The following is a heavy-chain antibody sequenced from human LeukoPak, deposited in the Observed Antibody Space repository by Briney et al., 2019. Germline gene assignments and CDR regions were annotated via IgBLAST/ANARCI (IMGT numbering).Heavy chain of an antibody. CDR3: ARDRGYYDSSGYSWGFDY. J-gene: IGHJ4*02. Sequence: SETLSLTCTVSGGSISSGGYYWSWIRQHPGKGLEWIGYIYYSGSTYYNPSLKCRVTISVDTSKNQFSLKLSSVTAADTAVYYCARDRGYYDSSGYSWGFDYWGQGTLVTVSS. V-gene: IGHV4-31*03. CDR2: IYYSGST. D-gene: IGHD3-22*01. CDR1: GGSISSGGYY.